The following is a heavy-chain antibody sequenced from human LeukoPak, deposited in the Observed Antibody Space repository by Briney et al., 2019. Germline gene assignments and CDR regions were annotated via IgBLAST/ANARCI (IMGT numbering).Heavy chain of an antibody. CDR2: ISGSGGST. J-gene: IGHJ4*02. CDR3: AKFRLGYDFWSGYHDYFDY. D-gene: IGHD3-3*01. CDR1: GFTFSSYA. Sequence: PGGSLRLSCAASGFTFSSYAISWVRQAPGKGLEWVSAISGSGGSTYYADSVKGRFTISRDNSKNTLYLQMNSLRAEDTAVYYCAKFRLGYDFWSGYHDYFDYWGQGTLVTVSS. V-gene: IGHV3-23*01.